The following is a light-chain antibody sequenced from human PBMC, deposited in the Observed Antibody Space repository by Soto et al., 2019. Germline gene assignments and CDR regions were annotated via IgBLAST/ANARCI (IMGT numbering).Light chain of an antibody. CDR1: SSDVGAYNY. V-gene: IGLV2-14*01. J-gene: IGLJ1*01. CDR2: EVS. CDR3: SSYISSSTLV. Sequence: QSALTQPASVPAPPGQSITISCTGTSSDVGAYNYVSWYQQHPGKAPKLMIYEVSNRPSGASNRFSGSKSGNTASLTISGLQAEDEADYYCSSYISSSTLVFGTGTKVTV.